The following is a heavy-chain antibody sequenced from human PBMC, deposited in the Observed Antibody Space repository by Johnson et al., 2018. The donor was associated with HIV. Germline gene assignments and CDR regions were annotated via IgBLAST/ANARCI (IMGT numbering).Heavy chain of an antibody. CDR3: ARGPKNPGLDAFDI. J-gene: IGHJ3*02. CDR1: GFTFSSYG. CDR2: IRYDGSNN. V-gene: IGHV3-30*02. D-gene: IGHD1-14*01. Sequence: VQLVESGGGVVQPGGSLRLSCAASGFTFSSYGMHWVRQAPGKGLEWVAFIRYDGSNNYYADSVQGRFTISRDNSKNTLSLQMNSLKTEDTAVYYCARGPKNPGLDAFDIWGQGTVVTVSS.